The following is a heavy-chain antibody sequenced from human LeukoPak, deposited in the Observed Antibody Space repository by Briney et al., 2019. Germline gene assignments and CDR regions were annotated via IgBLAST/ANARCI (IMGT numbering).Heavy chain of an antibody. V-gene: IGHV3-30*02. J-gene: IGHJ4*02. CDR1: GFSGFTFRSYA. CDR3: AKDMDGYYGSGSQIDY. Sequence: GGSLRLSCASSGFSGFTFRSYAMGWVRRAPGKGLEWVAFIRYDGSNKYYADSVKGRFTISRDNSKNTLYLQMSSLRAEDTAVYYCAKDMDGYYGSGSQIDYWGQGTLVTVSS. D-gene: IGHD3-10*01. CDR2: IRYDGSNK.